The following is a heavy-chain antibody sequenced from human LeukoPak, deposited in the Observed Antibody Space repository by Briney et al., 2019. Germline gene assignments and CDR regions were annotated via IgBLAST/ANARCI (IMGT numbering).Heavy chain of an antibody. CDR2: IKQDGGEK. CDR3: ARDFFAAAGPIYFDY. D-gene: IGHD6-13*01. V-gene: IGHV3-7*01. J-gene: IGHJ4*02. Sequence: PGGSLRLSCAASGFTFDDYAMHWVRQAPGKGLEWVANIKQDGGEKYYMDSVKGRFTISRDNAKNSLYLQMNSLRAEDTAVYYCARDFFAAAGPIYFDYWGQGTLVTVSS. CDR1: GFTFDDYA.